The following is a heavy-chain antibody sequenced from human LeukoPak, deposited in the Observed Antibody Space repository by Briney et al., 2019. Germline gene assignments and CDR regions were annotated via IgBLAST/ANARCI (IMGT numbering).Heavy chain of an antibody. V-gene: IGHV3-33*01. CDR3: ARGEGYMDV. CDR2: IWYDGSNK. Sequence: GRSLRLSCAASGFTFSSYGMHWVRQAPGKGLEWVAVIWYDGSNKYYADSVKGRFTISRDNSENTLYLQMNSLRAEDTAVYYCARGEGYMDVWGKGTTVTVSS. J-gene: IGHJ6*03. CDR1: GFTFSSYG.